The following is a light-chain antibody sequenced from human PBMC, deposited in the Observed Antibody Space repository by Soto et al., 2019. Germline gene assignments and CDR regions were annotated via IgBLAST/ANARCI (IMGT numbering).Light chain of an antibody. J-gene: IGKJ4*01. CDR2: DAS. CDR3: QQYGSSPT. CDR1: QSVSSY. V-gene: IGKV3-20*01. Sequence: EIVLTQSPATLSLSPGERATLSCRASQSVSSYLAWYQQKPGQAPRLLIYDASNRATGIPARFSGSGSGTDFTLRISRLEPEDSAVYYCQQYGSSPTFGGGTKVDI.